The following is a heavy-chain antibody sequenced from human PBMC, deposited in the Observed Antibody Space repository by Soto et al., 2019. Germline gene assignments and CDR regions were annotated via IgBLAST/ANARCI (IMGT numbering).Heavy chain of an antibody. CDR2: ISAYNGNT. Sequence: AASVKVSCKASGYTFTSYGISWVRQPPGQGLEGMGWISAYNGNTNYAQKLQGRVTMTTDTSTSTDYMELRSLRSDDTAVYYCARVKSGYSGYAAFYYYYGMDVWGQGTTVTVSS. CDR1: GYTFTSYG. J-gene: IGHJ6*02. D-gene: IGHD5-12*01. V-gene: IGHV1-18*01. CDR3: ARVKSGYSGYAAFYYYYGMDV.